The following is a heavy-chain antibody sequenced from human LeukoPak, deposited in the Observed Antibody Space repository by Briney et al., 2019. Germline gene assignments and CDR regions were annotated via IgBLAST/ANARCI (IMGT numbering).Heavy chain of an antibody. CDR1: GFTVSSNY. D-gene: IGHD2-15*01. CDR3: ARDDEDYFDY. V-gene: IGHV3-53*01. CDR2: IYSGGST. J-gene: IGHJ4*02. Sequence: SGGSLRLSCAASGFTVSSNYMSWVRQAPGKGLEWVSVIYSGGSTYYADSVKGRFTISRDNSKNTLYLQMNSLRAEDTAVYYCARDDEDYFDYWGQGTLVTVSS.